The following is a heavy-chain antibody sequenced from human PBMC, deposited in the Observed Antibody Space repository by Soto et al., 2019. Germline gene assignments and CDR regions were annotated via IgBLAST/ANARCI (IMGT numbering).Heavy chain of an antibody. J-gene: IGHJ6*04. CDR2: IIPIFGTA. D-gene: IGHD3-3*01. V-gene: IGHV1-69*13. Sequence: ASVKVSCKASGGTFSSYAISWVRQAPGQGLEWMGGIIPIFGTANYAQKFQGRVTITADESTSTAYMELSSLRSEDTAVYYCARNLVYYDFGSGYRGGMDVWGKGTTVTVSS. CDR3: ARNLVYYDFGSGYRGGMDV. CDR1: GGTFSSYA.